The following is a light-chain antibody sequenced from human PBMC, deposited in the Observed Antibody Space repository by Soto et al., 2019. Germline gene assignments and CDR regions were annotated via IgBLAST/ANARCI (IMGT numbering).Light chain of an antibody. J-gene: IGKJ4*01. CDR2: DAS. Sequence: DIQMTQSPSTLSASVGDRVTITCRASQSISSWLAWYQQKPGKAPKLLIYDASSLESGVPSRLSGSGSGTEFTLTISSLQPDDFATYYCQQYNSYSLTFCGGTKVEIK. CDR3: QQYNSYSLT. CDR1: QSISSW. V-gene: IGKV1-5*01.